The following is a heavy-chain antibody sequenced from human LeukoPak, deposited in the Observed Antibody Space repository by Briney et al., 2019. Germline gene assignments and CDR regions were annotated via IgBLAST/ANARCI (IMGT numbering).Heavy chain of an antibody. CDR1: GGSISSYY. J-gene: IGHJ6*02. CDR2: IYYSGST. D-gene: IGHD4-11*01. CDR3: ARSTVTNYYYYGMDV. Sequence: SETLSLTCTVSGGSISSYYWSWIRQPPGKGLEWIGYIYYSGSTNYDPSLKSRVTISVDTSKNQFSLKLSSVTAADTAVYYCARSTVTNYYYYGMDVWGQGTTVTVSS. V-gene: IGHV4-59*01.